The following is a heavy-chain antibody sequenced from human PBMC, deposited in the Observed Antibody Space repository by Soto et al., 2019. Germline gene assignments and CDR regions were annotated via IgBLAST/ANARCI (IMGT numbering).Heavy chain of an antibody. CDR1: GFTFSSYA. D-gene: IGHD2-2*01. CDR2: MSGSGSGDST. J-gene: IGHJ4*02. Sequence: GGSLRLSCAASGFTFSSYAMSWVRQAPGKGLAWVSAMSGSGSGDSTYYADSVKGRFTISRDNSKNTLYLQMNTLRAEDTAVYYCAKFRGYCSSSGCYFAGWDFDLWGQGTLVTVSS. CDR3: AKFRGYCSSSGCYFAGWDFDL. V-gene: IGHV3-23*01.